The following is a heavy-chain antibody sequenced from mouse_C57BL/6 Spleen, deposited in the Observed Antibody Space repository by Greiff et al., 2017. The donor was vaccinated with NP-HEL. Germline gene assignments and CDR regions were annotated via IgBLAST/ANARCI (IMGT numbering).Heavy chain of an antibody. J-gene: IGHJ1*03. CDR2: IRHKANGYTT. D-gene: IGHD1-1*01. CDR1: GFTFTDYY. V-gene: IGHV7-3*01. Sequence: EVKLVESGGGLVQPGGSLSLSCAASGFTFTDYYMSWVRQPPGKALEWLGFIRHKANGYTTEYSASVKGRFTISRDNSQSILYLQMNALSAEDSATYYCARLGTVVATDWYFDVWGTGTTVTVAS. CDR3: ARLGTVVATDWYFDV.